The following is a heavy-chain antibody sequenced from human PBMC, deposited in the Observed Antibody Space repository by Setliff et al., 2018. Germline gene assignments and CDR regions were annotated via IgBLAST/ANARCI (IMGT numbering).Heavy chain of an antibody. J-gene: IGHJ5*02. CDR3: ARRGERFFNWFDP. D-gene: IGHD2-21*01. V-gene: IGHV5-51*01. CDR1: GYSFTDYW. CDR2: IYPGNADT. Sequence: GESLKISCKGSGYSFTDYWIAWVRQTPGKGLEWMGTIYPGNADTRYNPSFQGQVTISTDTSINTAFLQWNNLKASDTAVYYCARRGERFFNWFDPWGQGTLVTVSS.